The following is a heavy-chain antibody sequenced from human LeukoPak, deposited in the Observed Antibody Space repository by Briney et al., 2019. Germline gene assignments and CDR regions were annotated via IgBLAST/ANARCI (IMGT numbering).Heavy chain of an antibody. CDR2: IYHSGST. CDR3: ARETFDYYGSGSLNAFDI. CDR1: GGSISSSNW. J-gene: IGHJ3*02. V-gene: IGHV4-4*02. Sequence: SGTLPLTCAVSGGSISSSNWWSWVRQPPGKGLEWIGEIYHSGSTNYNPSLKSRVTISVDKSKNQFSLKLSSVTAADTAVYYCARETFDYYGSGSLNAFDIWGQGTMVTVSS. D-gene: IGHD3-10*01.